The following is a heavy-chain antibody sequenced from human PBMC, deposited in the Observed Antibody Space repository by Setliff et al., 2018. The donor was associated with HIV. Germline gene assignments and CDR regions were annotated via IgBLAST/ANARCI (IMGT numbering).Heavy chain of an antibody. CDR3: VTGQTGDKVRHDH. J-gene: IGHJ5*02. V-gene: IGHV4-4*07. D-gene: IGHD1-1*01. Sequence: PAETLSLTCSVSGGSTSSDTWSWIRQPAGKGLEWIGRIYSSGRTNYNPSLESRVTISVDTSKNEFSLKVTSATAADTAMYYCVTGQTGDKVRHDHWGQGTLVTVSS. CDR1: GGSTSSDT. CDR2: IYSSGRT.